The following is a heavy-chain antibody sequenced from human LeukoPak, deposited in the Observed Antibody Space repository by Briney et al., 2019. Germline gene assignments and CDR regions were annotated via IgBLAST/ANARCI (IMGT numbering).Heavy chain of an antibody. V-gene: IGHV3-23*01. CDR1: GFTFSNFG. CDR2: IFGNGFTT. CDR3: AKGLGEFASAPDS. J-gene: IGHJ5*01. Sequence: GGSLRLSCAASGFTFSNFGMSWVRQAPGKGLEWVSAIFGNGFTTYYANSVKGRFIISRDNSQNRLFLQVNSLRVEDTAVYYCAKGLGEFASAPDSWGQGTLVTVSS.